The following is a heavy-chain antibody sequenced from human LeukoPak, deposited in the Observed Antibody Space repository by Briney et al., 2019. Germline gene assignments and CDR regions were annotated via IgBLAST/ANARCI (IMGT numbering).Heavy chain of an antibody. J-gene: IGHJ6*03. CDR1: GFTFSSYW. CDR2: IKQDGSEK. Sequence: VGSLRLSCAASGFTFSSYWMSWVRQAPGKGLEWVANIKQDGSEKYYVDSVKGRFTISRDNAKNSLYLQMNSLRAEDTAVYYCARDSRYYYYYYMDVWGKGTTVTVSS. V-gene: IGHV3-7*01. D-gene: IGHD2-2*01. CDR3: ARDSRYYYYYYMDV.